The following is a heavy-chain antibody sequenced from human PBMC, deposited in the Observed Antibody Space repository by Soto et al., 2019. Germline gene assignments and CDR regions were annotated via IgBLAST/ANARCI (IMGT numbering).Heavy chain of an antibody. Sequence: GGARRLPGAASVLGLSDYGLNWFRQAPGRGLEWISYINNRGDTTNYADSVKGRFTISRDKAKNSLYLQMNSLRDEDTAVYHCASGGSVLRRFDHWGQGARVTVYS. CDR2: INNRGDTT. V-gene: IGHV3-48*02. J-gene: IGHJ4*02. CDR1: VLGLSDYG. D-gene: IGHD2-15*01. CDR3: ASGGSVLRRFDH.